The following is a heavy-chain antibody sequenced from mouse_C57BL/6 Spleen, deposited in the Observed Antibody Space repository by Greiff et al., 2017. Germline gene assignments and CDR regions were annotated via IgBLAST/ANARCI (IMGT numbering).Heavy chain of an antibody. J-gene: IGHJ4*01. CDR3: ALGYDYDGVYYYAMDY. V-gene: IGHV1-61*01. CDR1: GYTFTSYW. D-gene: IGHD2-4*01. CDR2: IYPSDSET. Sequence: QVQLQQPGAELVRPGSSVKLSCKASGYTFTSYWMDWVKQRPGQGLEWIGNIYPSDSETHYNQKFKDKATLTVDKSSSTAYMQLSSLTSEDSAVYYCALGYDYDGVYYYAMDYWGQGTSVTVSS.